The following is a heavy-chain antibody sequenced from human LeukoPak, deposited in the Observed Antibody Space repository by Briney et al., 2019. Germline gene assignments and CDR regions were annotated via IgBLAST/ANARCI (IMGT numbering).Heavy chain of an antibody. CDR1: GGSISSGDYY. Sequence: SETLSLTCTVSGGSISSGDYYWSWIRQPQGKGLEWIGYIYYSGSSYYNPSLKSRVTISVDTSKNQFSLKLSSVTAADTAVYYCARGWIAATHYYYYYYMDVWGKGTTVTVSS. D-gene: IGHD2-15*01. J-gene: IGHJ6*03. CDR3: ARGWIAATHYYYYYYMDV. CDR2: IYYSGSS. V-gene: IGHV4-30-4*08.